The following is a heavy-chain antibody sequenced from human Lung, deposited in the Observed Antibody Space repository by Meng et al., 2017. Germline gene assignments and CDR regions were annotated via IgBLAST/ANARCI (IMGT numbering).Heavy chain of an antibody. CDR2: ISTNTGNP. V-gene: IGHV7-4-1*02. CDR3: ARGGDFDP. Sequence: QVQLVQSGSEWRKPGASVTVSCKAAGYTFTTYTINWVREAHGRGLEWMGWISTNTGNPTYVQGFTGRFVFSLDTSVSTAYLQISSLEAADTAVYYCARGGDFDPWGQGTLVTVSS. J-gene: IGHJ5*02. CDR1: GYTFTTYT. D-gene: IGHD2/OR15-2a*01.